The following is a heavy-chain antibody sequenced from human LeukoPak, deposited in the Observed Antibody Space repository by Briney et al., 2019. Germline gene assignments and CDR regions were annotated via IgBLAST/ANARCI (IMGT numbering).Heavy chain of an antibody. CDR1: GGSISSSSYY. Sequence: SETLSLTCTVSGGSISSSSYYWGWIRQPPGKGLEWIGSIYYSGSTYYNPSLKSRVTISVDTSKNPFSLKLSSVTAADTAVYYCGRRDGYNGKKGYFDYWGQGTLVTVS. J-gene: IGHJ4*02. CDR2: IYYSGST. D-gene: IGHD5-24*01. V-gene: IGHV4-39*01. CDR3: GRRDGYNGKKGYFDY.